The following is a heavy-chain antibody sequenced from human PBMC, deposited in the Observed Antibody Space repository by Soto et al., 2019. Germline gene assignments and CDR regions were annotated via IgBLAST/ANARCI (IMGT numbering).Heavy chain of an antibody. Sequence: PGEALKISCKGSGYSFTTYWIAWVRQMPGEGLEWMGIISPDDSDTRYSPSFQGQVTISADKSISTAYLQWSSLKASDTAMYYCARRHAKGVQLWLHYHYYYGLDVWGQGTTVTVSS. D-gene: IGHD5-18*01. CDR1: GYSFTTYW. V-gene: IGHV5-51*01. CDR3: ARRHAKGVQLWLHYHYYYGLDV. CDR2: ISPDDSDT. J-gene: IGHJ6*02.